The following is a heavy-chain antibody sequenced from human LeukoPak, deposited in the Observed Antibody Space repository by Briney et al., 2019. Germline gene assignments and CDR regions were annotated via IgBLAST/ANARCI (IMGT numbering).Heavy chain of an antibody. CDR2: ISSSSSTI. V-gene: IGHV3-48*01. CDR1: GFTFSSYS. D-gene: IGHD1-26*01. J-gene: IGHJ3*02. CDR3: ARTSGSYSYRGAFDI. Sequence: GGSLRLSCAASGFTFSSYSMNWVRQAPGKGLEWVSYISSSSSTIYYADSVKGRFTISRDNAKNSLYLQMNSLRAEDTAVYYCARTSGSYSYRGAFDIWGQGTMVTVSS.